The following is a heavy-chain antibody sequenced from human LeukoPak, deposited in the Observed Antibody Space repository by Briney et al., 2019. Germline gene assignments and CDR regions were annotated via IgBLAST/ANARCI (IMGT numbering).Heavy chain of an antibody. CDR3: APPPIAATGN. CDR2: IRQDGGAR. D-gene: IGHD6-13*01. Sequence: GGSLRLSCTASGFIFNDFWMSWVRQAPGEGLEWVANIRQDGGARNYVDSVKGRFTISRDNAKKSLYLQMNSLRAEDTAVYYCAPPPIAATGNWGQGTLVTVSS. J-gene: IGHJ4*02. V-gene: IGHV3-7*01. CDR1: GFIFNDFW.